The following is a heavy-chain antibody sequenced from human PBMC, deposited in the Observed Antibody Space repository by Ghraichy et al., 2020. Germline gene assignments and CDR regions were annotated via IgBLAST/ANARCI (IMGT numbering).Heavy chain of an antibody. CDR1: GFTFSSYA. Sequence: GESLNISCAASGFTFSSYAMSWVRQAPGKGLQWVSAISGSGGSPYYVDSVKGRFTISRDNSKNTVYLQINSLRAEDTAVYYCAKGSSSDYEFWSPYYYFDYWGQGTLVTVSS. CDR2: ISGSGGSP. CDR3: AKGSSSDYEFWSPYYYFDY. J-gene: IGHJ4*02. D-gene: IGHD3-3*01. V-gene: IGHV3-23*01.